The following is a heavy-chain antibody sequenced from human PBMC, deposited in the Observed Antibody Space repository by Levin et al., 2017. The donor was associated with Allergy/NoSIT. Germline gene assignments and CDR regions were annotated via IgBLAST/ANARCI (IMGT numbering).Heavy chain of an antibody. CDR1: GFTFTTYA. D-gene: IGHD6-6*01. J-gene: IGHJ4*02. CDR3: AKGPFSSSSRGYYFDY. Sequence: PGGSLRLSCTASGFTFTTYALSWVRQAPGKGLEWVSVISASGGSTDYADSVKGRFTISRDNSKNTLYLQMNSLRADDTAVYYGAKGPFSSSSRGYYFDYWGQGTLVTVSS. V-gene: IGHV3-23*01. CDR2: ISASGGST.